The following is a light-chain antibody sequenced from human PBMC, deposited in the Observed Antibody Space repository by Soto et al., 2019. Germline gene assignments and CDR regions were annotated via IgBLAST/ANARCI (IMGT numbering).Light chain of an antibody. CDR1: QSISSH. V-gene: IGKV3-11*01. J-gene: IGKJ4*01. CDR3: QQRPNWPLT. CDR2: DAS. Sequence: EIVLTQSPATLSLSPGERATLSCRASQSISSHLAWYQQKPGQAPRILIYDASNRATGIPVRFSGSGSGTDFTLTINSLEPEDFAVYYCQQRPNWPLTFGGGTKVENK.